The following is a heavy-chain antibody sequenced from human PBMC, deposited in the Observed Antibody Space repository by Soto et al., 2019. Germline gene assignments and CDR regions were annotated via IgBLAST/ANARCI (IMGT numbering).Heavy chain of an antibody. CDR2: INHSGST. J-gene: IGHJ6*02. CDR3: ARATHIVVVTPIERLHGMDV. D-gene: IGHD2-21*02. CDR1: GGSFSGYY. V-gene: IGHV4-34*01. Sequence: PSETLSLTXAVYGGSFSGYYWSWIRQPPGKGLEWIGEINHSGSTNYNPSLKSRVTISVDTSKNQFSLKLSSVTAADTAVYYCARATHIVVVTPIERLHGMDVWGQGTTVTVSS.